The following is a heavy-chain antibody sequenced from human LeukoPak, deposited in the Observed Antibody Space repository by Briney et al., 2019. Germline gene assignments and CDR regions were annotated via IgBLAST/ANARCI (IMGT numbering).Heavy chain of an antibody. CDR2: IKQDGSEK. Sequence: PGGSLRLSCTVSGFTFSSYWMSWVRPAPGKGLEWVANIKQDGSEKYYVDSVKGRFTISRDNAKNSLYLQMNSLRAEDTAMYYCARKNGLDVWGQGTTVTVSS. J-gene: IGHJ6*02. CDR3: ARKNGLDV. CDR1: GFTFSSYW. V-gene: IGHV3-7*01.